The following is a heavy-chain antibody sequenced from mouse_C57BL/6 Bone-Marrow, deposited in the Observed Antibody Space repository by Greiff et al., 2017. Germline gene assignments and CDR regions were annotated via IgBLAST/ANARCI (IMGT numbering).Heavy chain of an antibody. CDR3: TRYYYGPNWYFDV. D-gene: IGHD1-1*01. Sequence: LQESGAELVRPGASVTLSCTASGYTFTDYEMHWVKQTPVHGLEWIGAIDPETGGTAYHQTFQGKAILTADKSSSTAYMELRSLTSEDSAVYDCTRYYYGPNWYFDVWGTGTTVTVSS. J-gene: IGHJ1*03. CDR2: IDPETGGT. CDR1: GYTFTDYE. V-gene: IGHV1-15*01.